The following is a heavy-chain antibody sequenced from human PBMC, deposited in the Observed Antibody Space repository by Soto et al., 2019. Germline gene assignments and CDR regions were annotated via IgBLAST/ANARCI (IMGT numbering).Heavy chain of an antibody. Sequence: QLQLQESGPGLVKPSETLSLTCTVSGGSISSSPYYWGWIRQPPGKGLEWIGNIYYNGNTFHNPSLKSRVTISVDTSKNQFSLKLSSVTAADTAVYYCARHGPLSNNWNQLDYWGQGTLVTVSS. CDR2: IYYNGNT. J-gene: IGHJ4*02. CDR1: GGSISSSPYY. V-gene: IGHV4-39*01. CDR3: ARHGPLSNNWNQLDY. D-gene: IGHD1-1*01.